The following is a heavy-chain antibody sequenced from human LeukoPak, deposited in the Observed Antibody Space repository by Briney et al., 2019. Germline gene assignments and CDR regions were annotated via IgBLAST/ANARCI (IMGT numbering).Heavy chain of an antibody. Sequence: PGGSLRLSCVVSGFTFSNYAMSWVRQAPGKGLEWVSAIGGSGGAKYYADSVKGRFTISRDNSNNTLYLQMNSLRAGDTALYFCAKPGYGSGTFLYYFDHWGQGTLVTVSS. CDR3: AKPGYGSGTFLYYFDH. J-gene: IGHJ4*02. V-gene: IGHV3-23*01. CDR2: IGGSGGAK. D-gene: IGHD3-10*01. CDR1: GFTFSNYA.